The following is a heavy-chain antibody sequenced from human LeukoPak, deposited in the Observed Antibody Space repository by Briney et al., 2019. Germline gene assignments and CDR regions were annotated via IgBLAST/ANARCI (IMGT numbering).Heavy chain of an antibody. Sequence: ASVKVSCKASGYTFTSYDINWVRQATGQGLEWMGWMNPNSGNTGYARKFQGRVTMTRNTSISTAYMELSSLRSEDTAVYYCARRSSWYGRAFDIWGQGTMVTVSS. CDR2: MNPNSGNT. CDR1: GYTFTSYD. D-gene: IGHD6-13*01. V-gene: IGHV1-8*01. CDR3: ARRSSWYGRAFDI. J-gene: IGHJ3*02.